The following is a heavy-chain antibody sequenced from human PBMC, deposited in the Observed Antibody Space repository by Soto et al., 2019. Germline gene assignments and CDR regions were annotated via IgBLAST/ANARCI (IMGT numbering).Heavy chain of an antibody. J-gene: IGHJ4*02. V-gene: IGHV1-24*01. CDR3: TTGQRPIRFLEWLSRYYFDY. D-gene: IGHD3-3*01. Sequence: ASVKVSCKVSGYTLTELSMHWVRQAPGKGLEWMGGFDPEDGETIYAQKFQGRVTMTEDTSTDTAYMELSSLRSEDTAVYYCTTGQRPIRFLEWLSRYYFDYWGQGTLVTVSS. CDR2: FDPEDGET. CDR1: GYTLTELS.